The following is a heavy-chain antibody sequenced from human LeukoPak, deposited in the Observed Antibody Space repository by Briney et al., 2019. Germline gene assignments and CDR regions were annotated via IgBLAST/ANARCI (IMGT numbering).Heavy chain of an antibody. CDR2: IWYDGSNK. J-gene: IGHJ4*02. D-gene: IGHD3-22*01. V-gene: IGHV3-33*08. CDR1: GFTFGTYG. Sequence: GGSLRLSCVASGFTFGTYGMHWVRQAPGKGLEWVAVIWYDGSNKVYGESVKGRFTISRDNSKNTLYLQMNSLRAEDTAVYYCARSIPRYDGSGYYPDSWGQGILVTVSS. CDR3: ARSIPRYDGSGYYPDS.